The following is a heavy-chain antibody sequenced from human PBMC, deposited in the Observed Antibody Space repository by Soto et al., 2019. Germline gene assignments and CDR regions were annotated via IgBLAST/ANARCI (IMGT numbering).Heavy chain of an antibody. CDR1: GSPFSSYA. CDR2: IIPISGAT. CDR3: ARETDYYDSSGYYHSTRYYGMDV. J-gene: IGHJ6*02. D-gene: IGHD3-22*01. V-gene: IGHV1-2*04. Sequence: DSENISCKASGSPFSSYAISWVRQAPAQGLEWMEWIIPISGATNYAQKLQGWVTMTRDTSISTAYMELSRLRSDDTAMYYCARETDYYDSSGYYHSTRYYGMDVWGQGTTVTVSS.